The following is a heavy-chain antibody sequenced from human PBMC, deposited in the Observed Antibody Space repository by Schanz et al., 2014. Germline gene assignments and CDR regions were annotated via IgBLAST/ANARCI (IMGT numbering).Heavy chain of an antibody. CDR3: AKGRRGYFDSSGSCWGAFDF. V-gene: IGHV3-23*01. J-gene: IGHJ4*02. Sequence: EAQLLESGGGLVQPGESLRVSCAASGFTFNSYAMSWVRQAPGRGLEWVSGISGSGGTTHYADSVEGRFTISRVNSKNTLYLRMKGLRAEDTAVYYCAKGRRGYFDSSGSCWGAFDFWGQGTLVSVSS. CDR1: GFTFNSYA. CDR2: ISGSGGTT. D-gene: IGHD3-22*01.